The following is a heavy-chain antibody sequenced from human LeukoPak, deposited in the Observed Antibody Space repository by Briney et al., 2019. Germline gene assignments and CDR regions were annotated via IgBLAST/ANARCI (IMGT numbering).Heavy chain of an antibody. V-gene: IGHV3-30*03. Sequence: GRSLRLSCAASGFTFSYYGLHWVRQGPGKGLEWVAVISYDGSNKYYADSVKGRFTISRDNSKNTLYLQMNSLRAEDTAVYYCARGLHYYYYGMDVWGQGTTVTVSS. CDR2: ISYDGSNK. J-gene: IGHJ6*02. D-gene: IGHD3-10*01. CDR3: ARGLHYYYYGMDV. CDR1: GFTFSYYG.